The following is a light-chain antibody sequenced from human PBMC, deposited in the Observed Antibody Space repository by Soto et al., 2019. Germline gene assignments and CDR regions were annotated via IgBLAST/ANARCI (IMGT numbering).Light chain of an antibody. CDR1: SSGVGGYNY. CDR3: SSYAGSSNV. CDR2: EVN. Sequence: QSVLTQPPSASWSPGQSVAISCTGTSSGVGGYNYVSWYQQHPGKAPKLMIYEVNKRPSGVPDRFSGSKSGNTASLTVSGLQAEDEADYYCSSYAGSSNVFGTGTKVTVL. J-gene: IGLJ1*01. V-gene: IGLV2-8*01.